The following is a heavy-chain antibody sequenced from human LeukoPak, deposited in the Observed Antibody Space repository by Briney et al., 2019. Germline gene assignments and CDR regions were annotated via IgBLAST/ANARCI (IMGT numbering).Heavy chain of an antibody. J-gene: IGHJ4*02. CDR3: ARTTSLFWSGYYPDY. CDR2: IYPGDSDT. CDR1: GYSFTSYW. V-gene: IGHV5-51*01. Sequence: PGESLKISCKGSGYSFTSYWIGWVRQMPGKGLEWMGIIYPGDSDTRYSPSFQGQVTISADKSISTAYLQWSSLKASDTAMYYCARTTSLFWSGYYPDYWGQGTLVTVSS. D-gene: IGHD3-3*01.